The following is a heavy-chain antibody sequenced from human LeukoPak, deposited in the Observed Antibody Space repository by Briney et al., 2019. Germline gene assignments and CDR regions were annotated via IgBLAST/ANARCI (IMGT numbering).Heavy chain of an antibody. CDR1: GGSISSSSYY. D-gene: IGHD4-23*01. V-gene: IGHV4-39*01. CDR2: IYYSGST. Sequence: SETLSLTCTVSGGSISSSSYYWGWIRQPPGKGLEWIGSIYYSGSTYYNPSLKSRVTISVDTSKNQFSLKLSSVTAADTAVYYCARFRGLRWYDYWGQGTLVTVSS. J-gene: IGHJ4*02. CDR3: ARFRGLRWYDY.